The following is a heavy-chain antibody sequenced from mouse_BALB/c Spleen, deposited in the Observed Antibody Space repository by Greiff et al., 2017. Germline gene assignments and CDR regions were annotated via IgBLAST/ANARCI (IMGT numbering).Heavy chain of an antibody. D-gene: IGHD3-1*01. Sequence: EVQLQQSGTVLARPGASVKMSCKASGYTFTSYWMNWVKQRPGQGLEWIGAIYPGNSDTSYNQKFKGKAKLTAVTSTSTAYMELSSLTNEDSAVYYCTRRATDAMDYWGQGTSVTVSS. J-gene: IGHJ4*01. CDR1: GYTFTSYW. CDR3: TRRATDAMDY. V-gene: IGHV1-5*01. CDR2: IYPGNSDT.